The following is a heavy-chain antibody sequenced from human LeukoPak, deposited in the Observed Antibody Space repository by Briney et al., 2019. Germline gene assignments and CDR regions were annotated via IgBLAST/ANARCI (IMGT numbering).Heavy chain of an antibody. D-gene: IGHD2-2*01. CDR1: GFTFSSYG. CDR3: AKDGLVVVPAAPLGCFDP. CDR2: IRYDGSNK. Sequence: GGSLRLSRAASGFTFSSYGMHWVRQAPGKGLEWVAFIRYDGSNKYYADSVEGRFTISRDNSKNTLYLQMNSLRAEDTAVYYCAKDGLVVVPAAPLGCFDPWGQGTLVTVSS. V-gene: IGHV3-30*02. J-gene: IGHJ5*02.